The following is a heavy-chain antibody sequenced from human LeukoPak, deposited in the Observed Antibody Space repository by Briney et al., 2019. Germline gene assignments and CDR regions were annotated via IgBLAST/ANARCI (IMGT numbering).Heavy chain of an antibody. J-gene: IGHJ4*02. Sequence: AASVKVSCKGFGYGFTKHYFHCARQAPGQGLEWMGIINPSVGGTTYARKFQGRVTMTRDTSTSTVYMDLSSLRSEDTAVYYCARHGSGRYYPAEGPVDYSGQGTLVTVSS. CDR2: INPSVGGT. CDR1: GYGFTKHY. V-gene: IGHV1-46*03. D-gene: IGHD3-10*01. CDR3: ARHGSGRYYPAEGPVDY.